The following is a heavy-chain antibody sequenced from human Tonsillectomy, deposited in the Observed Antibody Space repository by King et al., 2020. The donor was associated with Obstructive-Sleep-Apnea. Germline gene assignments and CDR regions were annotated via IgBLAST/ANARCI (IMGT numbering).Heavy chain of an antibody. CDR2: INCNGGST. D-gene: IGHD3-10*01. CDR3: ARSLYGSGRYYSPVRCFYAFDI. CDR1: GFTFDDYD. V-gene: IGHV3-20*01. Sequence: VQLVESGGGVVRPGGSLRLSCAASGFTFDDYDMSWVRQAPGKGLEWVSGINCNGGSTGYADSVKGRFTISRDNAKNSLYLQMNSLRAEDTALYHCARSLYGSGRYYSPVRCFYAFDIWGQGTMVTVSS. J-gene: IGHJ3*02.